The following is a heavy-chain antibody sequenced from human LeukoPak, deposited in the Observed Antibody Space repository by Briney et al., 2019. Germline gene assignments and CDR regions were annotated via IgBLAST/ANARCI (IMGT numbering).Heavy chain of an antibody. Sequence: GGSLRLSCAASGFTFSSYSMNWVRQAPGKGLEWVSSISSSSSYIYYADSVKGRFTISRDNAKNSLYLQMNSLRAEDTAVYYCASPVYDILTGYQNDAFDIWGQGTMVTLSS. D-gene: IGHD3-9*01. CDR3: ASPVYDILTGYQNDAFDI. CDR1: GFTFSSYS. CDR2: ISSSSSYI. J-gene: IGHJ3*02. V-gene: IGHV3-21*01.